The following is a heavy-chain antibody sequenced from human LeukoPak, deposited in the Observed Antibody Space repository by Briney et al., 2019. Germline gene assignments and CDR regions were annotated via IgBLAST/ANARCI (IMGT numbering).Heavy chain of an antibody. CDR3: ARWGSGSYSTFDY. J-gene: IGHJ4*02. CDR1: GFTFSSYG. Sequence: GRSLRLSCAASGFTFSSYGMHWVRQAPGKGLEWVAVIWYDGSNKYYADSVKGRFTISRDSSKNTLYLQMNSLRAEDTAVYYCARWGSGSYSTFDYWGQGTLVTVSS. V-gene: IGHV3-33*01. D-gene: IGHD1-26*01. CDR2: IWYDGSNK.